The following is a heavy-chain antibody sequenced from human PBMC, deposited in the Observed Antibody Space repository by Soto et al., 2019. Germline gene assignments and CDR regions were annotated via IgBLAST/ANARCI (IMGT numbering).Heavy chain of an antibody. Sequence: LETLSLTCAVSGASIRSYHWSWIRQPAGKGLEWIGRMQHTGNTNYNPSLKSRVTMSVDTSKNQISLKMTSVTAADTAVYFCAKDVSSRRWFDPWGQGILVTVSS. CDR2: MQHTGNT. J-gene: IGHJ5*02. CDR3: AKDVSSRRWFDP. D-gene: IGHD3-16*01. CDR1: GASIRSYH. V-gene: IGHV4-4*07.